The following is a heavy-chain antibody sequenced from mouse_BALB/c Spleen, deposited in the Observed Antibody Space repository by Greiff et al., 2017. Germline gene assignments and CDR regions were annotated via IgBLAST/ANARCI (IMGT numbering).Heavy chain of an antibody. CDR2: IRLKSNNYAT. CDR3: TREADWYFDV. Sequence: EVKVEESGGGLVQPGGSMKLSCVASGFTFSNYWMNWVRQSPEKGLEWVAEIRLKSNNYATHYAESVKGRFTISRDDSKSSVYLQMNNLRAEDTGIYYCTREADWYFDVWGAGTTVTVSS. V-gene: IGHV6-6*02. J-gene: IGHJ1*01. CDR1: GFTFSNYW.